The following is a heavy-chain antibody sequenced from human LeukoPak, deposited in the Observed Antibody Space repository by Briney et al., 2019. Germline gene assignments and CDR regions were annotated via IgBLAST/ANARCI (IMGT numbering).Heavy chain of an antibody. V-gene: IGHV3-66*01. J-gene: IGHJ4*02. CDR3: AKDHLPGIVVADRDY. CDR1: GFTVSSNY. Sequence: GGSLRLSCAASGFTVSSNYMSWVRQAPGKGLEWVSVIYSGGSTYYADSVKGRFTISRDNSKNTLYLQINSLRAEDTAVYYCAKDHLPGIVVADRDYWGQGTLVTVSS. D-gene: IGHD6-19*01. CDR2: IYSGGST.